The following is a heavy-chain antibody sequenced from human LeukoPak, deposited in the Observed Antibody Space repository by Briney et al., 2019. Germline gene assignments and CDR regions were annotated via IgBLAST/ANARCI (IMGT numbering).Heavy chain of an antibody. D-gene: IGHD4-17*01. CDR1: EFNFDDYS. J-gene: IGHJ4*02. Sequence: GGSLRLSCAASEFNFDDYSLSWVRQAPGKGLEWVSAISGSGGSTYYADSVKGRFTISRDNSKNTLYLQMNSLRAEDTAVYYCARTVTPDYWGQGTLVTVSS. CDR3: ARTVTPDY. CDR2: ISGSGGST. V-gene: IGHV3-23*01.